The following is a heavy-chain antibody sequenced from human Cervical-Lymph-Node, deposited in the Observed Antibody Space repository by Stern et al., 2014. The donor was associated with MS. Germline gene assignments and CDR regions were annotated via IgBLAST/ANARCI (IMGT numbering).Heavy chain of an antibody. CDR1: GLSFSRYA. Sequence: VQLLESGGGVVQPGRSLRLSCAASGLSFSRYAMHWVRQAPGKGLEWVALIWYDGSNPYYADSGTGRFTISRDNFKNTLYLQMNSLRAEDTAVYYCASAYSSSHYYFDYWGQGTLVTVSS. V-gene: IGHV3-33*01. J-gene: IGHJ4*02. CDR3: ASAYSSSHYYFDY. D-gene: IGHD6-13*01. CDR2: IWYDGSNP.